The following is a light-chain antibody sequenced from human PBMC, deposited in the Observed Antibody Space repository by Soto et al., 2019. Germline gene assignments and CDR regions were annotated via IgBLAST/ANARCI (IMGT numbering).Light chain of an antibody. CDR2: GAS. J-gene: IGKJ2*01. V-gene: IGKV3-20*01. CDR1: QSISSTY. Sequence: EIVLTQSPGSLSLSPGERATLSCRASQSISSTYLSWYQQKPGQAPRLLIYGASTRATGIPDRFSGSGSGTDFTLTISRLEPEDFVVYYCQQYGSSPLMYTFGQGTKQEIK. CDR3: QQYGSSPLMYT.